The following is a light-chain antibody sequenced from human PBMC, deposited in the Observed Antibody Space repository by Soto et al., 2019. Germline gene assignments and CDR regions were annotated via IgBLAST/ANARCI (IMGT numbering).Light chain of an antibody. Sequence: DIVMTQSPDSLAVSLGERATINCKSSQSVLYSSNNKNYLAWYQQKPGQPPKLLIYWASTRESGVTDRFSGSGSGTDCTLTLSSLQAEDVAVYYCQQYYSTPPTLGQGTKLEIK. CDR3: QQYYSTPPT. J-gene: IGKJ2*01. CDR2: WAS. CDR1: QSVLYSSNNKNY. V-gene: IGKV4-1*01.